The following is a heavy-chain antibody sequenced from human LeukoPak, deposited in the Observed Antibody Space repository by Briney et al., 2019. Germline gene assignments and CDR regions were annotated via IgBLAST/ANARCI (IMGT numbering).Heavy chain of an antibody. J-gene: IGHJ2*01. D-gene: IGHD6-13*01. Sequence: SETLSLTCTVSGDSISSGDYYWSWIRQPAGKGLEWMGRIDTSGNTNYKPSLKSRVTMSVDTSKNQFSLKLSSVTAADTAVYYCARVSSSWYQDWYFDLWGRGTLVTVSS. CDR3: ARVSSSWYQDWYFDL. CDR1: GDSISSGDYY. CDR2: IDTSGNT. V-gene: IGHV4-61*02.